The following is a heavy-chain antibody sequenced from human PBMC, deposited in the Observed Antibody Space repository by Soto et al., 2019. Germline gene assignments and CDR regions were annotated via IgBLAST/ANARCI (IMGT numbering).Heavy chain of an antibody. Sequence: GGSLRLSCAASGFTLNIYAMHWVRQAPGKGLEWVAVISYDGSNEYYADSVKGRFTISRDNSKNTLYLQVSSLRVEDTAVYYCAREGVSDSSVHYFHYWGQGPTVTVSP. CDR2: ISYDGSNE. V-gene: IGHV3-30-3*01. CDR3: AREGVSDSSVHYFHY. J-gene: IGHJ4*02. CDR1: GFTLNIYA. D-gene: IGHD3-22*01.